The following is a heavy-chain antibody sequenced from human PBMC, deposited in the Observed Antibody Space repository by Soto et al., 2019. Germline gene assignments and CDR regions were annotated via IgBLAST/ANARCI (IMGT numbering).Heavy chain of an antibody. V-gene: IGHV1-18*01. J-gene: IGHJ5*02. CDR1: GYTFTSYG. CDR3: ARDKGRQKFSNWFDP. D-gene: IGHD6-25*01. Sequence: ASVKVSCKASGYTFTSYGISWVRQAPGQGLEWMGWISAYNGNTNYAQKLQGRVTMTTDTSTSTAYMELRSLRGEDTAVYYCARDKGRQKFSNWFDPWGQGTLVTVSS. CDR2: ISAYNGNT.